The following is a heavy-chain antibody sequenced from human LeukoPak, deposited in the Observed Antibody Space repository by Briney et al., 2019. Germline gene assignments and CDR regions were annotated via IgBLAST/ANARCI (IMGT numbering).Heavy chain of an antibody. V-gene: IGHV4-34*01. CDR1: GGSFSGYY. D-gene: IGHD5-18*01. CDR3: ARLRFQSYGPLYYFDY. Sequence: SETLSLTCAVYGGSFSGYYWSWIRQPPGKGLEWIGEINHSGSTNYNPSLKSRVTMSVDTSKNQFSLKLSSVTAADTAVYYCARLRFQSYGPLYYFDYWGQGTLVTVSS. CDR2: INHSGST. J-gene: IGHJ4*02.